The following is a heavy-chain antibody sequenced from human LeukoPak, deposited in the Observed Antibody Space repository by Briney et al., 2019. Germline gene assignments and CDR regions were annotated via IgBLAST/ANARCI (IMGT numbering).Heavy chain of an antibody. V-gene: IGHV1-8*01. Sequence: ASVKVSCKASGYTFTSYDINWVRQAIGQGLEWMGWMNPNSGNTGYAQKFQGRVTMTRNTSISTAYMELSSLRSEDTAVYYCARRLIRSDGMDVWGQGTTVTVSS. CDR1: GYTFTSYD. CDR2: MNPNSGNT. D-gene: IGHD2-21*01. CDR3: ARRLIRSDGMDV. J-gene: IGHJ6*02.